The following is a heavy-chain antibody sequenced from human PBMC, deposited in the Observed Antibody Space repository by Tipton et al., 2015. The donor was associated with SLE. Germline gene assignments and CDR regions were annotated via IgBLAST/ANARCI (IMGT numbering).Heavy chain of an antibody. D-gene: IGHD1-26*01. J-gene: IGHJ6*02. V-gene: IGHV4-59*11. CDR2: IYYSGST. CDR3: ARVLGGSYYFSYYYYGMDV. Sequence: LRLSCTVSGGSISSHYWSWIRQPPGKGLEWIGYIYYSGSTNYNPSLKRRVTISVDTSKNQFSLKLSSVTAADTAVYYCARVLGGSYYFSYYYYGMDVWGQGTTVTVSS. CDR1: GGSISSHY.